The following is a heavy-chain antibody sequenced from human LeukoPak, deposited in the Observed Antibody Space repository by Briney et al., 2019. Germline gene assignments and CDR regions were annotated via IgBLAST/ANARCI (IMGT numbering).Heavy chain of an antibody. D-gene: IGHD3-9*01. CDR1: GFTFSSYT. CDR3: VSGADILTGYYGY. CDR2: ISSNCSHI. Sequence: GASLRLTCAASGFTFSSYTMNWVRQAPGKGLEWVSPISSNCSHINYADSVKGRFTISRDDAKNSLYLQMNSLRVEGTEVYFFVSGADILTGYYGYWGEGSLVTVSS. J-gene: IGHJ4*02. V-gene: IGHV3-21*01.